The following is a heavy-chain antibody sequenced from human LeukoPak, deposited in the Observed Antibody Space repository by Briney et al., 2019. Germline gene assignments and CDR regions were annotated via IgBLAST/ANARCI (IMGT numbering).Heavy chain of an antibody. CDR1: GTSLSGNY. V-gene: IGHV4-34*01. Sequence: SETLSLTCAVSGTSLSGNYWTWIRQSPEKRLEWIGEVNHNGITTYNPSLQNRLTISLDRSKNQFSLRLTSVTAADKAVYYCARGLLTLVRGVSGEVNYSYYMDVWGNGTTVTVSS. CDR3: ARGLLTLVRGVSGEVNYSYYMDV. CDR2: VNHNGIT. D-gene: IGHD3-10*01. J-gene: IGHJ6*03.